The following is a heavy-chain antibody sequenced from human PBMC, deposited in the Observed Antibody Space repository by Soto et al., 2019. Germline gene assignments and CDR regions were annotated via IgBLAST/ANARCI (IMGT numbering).Heavy chain of an antibody. CDR3: ARASNEWELPSFDY. V-gene: IGHV1-18*04. D-gene: IGHD1-26*01. CDR1: GYTFTSYG. J-gene: IGHJ4*02. Sequence: ASVKVSCKASGYTFTSYGISWVRQAPGQGLEWMGWISAYNGNTNYAQKLQGRVTMTTHTSTSTAYVELRSLRSDDTAVYYCARASNEWELPSFDYWGQGTLVTVSS. CDR2: ISAYNGNT.